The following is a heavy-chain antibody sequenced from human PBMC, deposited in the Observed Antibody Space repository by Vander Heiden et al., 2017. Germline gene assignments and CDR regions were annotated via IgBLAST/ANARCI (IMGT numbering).Heavy chain of an antibody. CDR2: INHSGST. D-gene: IGHD3-3*01. CDR1: GGSVSGYY. V-gene: IGHV4-34*01. Sequence: QVQLQQWGAGLLKPSETLSLTCAVSGGSVSGYYWSWIRQPPGKGLEWMGEINHSGSTNYNPSLKSRVTISVDTSKNQFSLKLSSVTAADTAVYYCARAPRYYDFWSGYFPGDGMDVWGQGTTVTVSS. CDR3: ARAPRYYDFWSGYFPGDGMDV. J-gene: IGHJ6*02.